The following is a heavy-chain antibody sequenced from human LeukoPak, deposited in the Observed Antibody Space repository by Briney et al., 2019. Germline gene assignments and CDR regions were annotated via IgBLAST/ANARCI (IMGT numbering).Heavy chain of an antibody. CDR1: GGTFSSYA. Sequence: GASVKVSCKASGGTFSSYAISWVRQAPGQGLEWMGGIIPIFGTANCAQKFQGRVTITADESTSTAYMELSSLRSEDTAVYYCARGPITTRSHFDYWGQGTLVTVSS. V-gene: IGHV1-69*13. J-gene: IGHJ4*02. D-gene: IGHD3-22*01. CDR3: ARGPITTRSHFDY. CDR2: IIPIFGTA.